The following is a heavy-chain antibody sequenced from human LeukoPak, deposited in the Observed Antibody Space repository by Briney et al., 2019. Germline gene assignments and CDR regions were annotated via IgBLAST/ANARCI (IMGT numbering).Heavy chain of an antibody. CDR3: WLVRNAFDI. D-gene: IGHD6-6*01. Sequence: SQTLFLTCTVSGGSISSGSYYWSWIRQPAGKGLEWIGRIYTSGSTNYNPSLKSRVTISVDTSKNQFSLKLSSVTAADTAVYYCWLVRNAFDIWGQGTMVTVSS. V-gene: IGHV4-61*02. CDR2: IYTSGST. CDR1: GGSISSGSYY. J-gene: IGHJ3*02.